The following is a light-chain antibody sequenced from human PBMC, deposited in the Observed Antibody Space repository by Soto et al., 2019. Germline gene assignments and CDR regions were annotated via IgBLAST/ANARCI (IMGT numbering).Light chain of an antibody. V-gene: IGKV3-20*01. Sequence: EMAVTQSPATLSVSPVERATLSCRASQSVASNLAWYQQKPGQTPRLLIYAASTRATGIPARFSGSGSGTDFTLTISRLEPEDFAVYYCQQYGSSPSFGQGTRLEI. J-gene: IGKJ5*01. CDR1: QSVASN. CDR2: AAS. CDR3: QQYGSSPS.